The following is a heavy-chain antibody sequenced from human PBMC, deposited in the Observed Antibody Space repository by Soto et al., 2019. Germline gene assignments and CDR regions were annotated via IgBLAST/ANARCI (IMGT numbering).Heavy chain of an antibody. CDR3: ARALGSTWSFDP. Sequence: KTSETLSLTCAVSGASISSRNWWNWVRQPPGMGLEWIGEIDHSGNTNYNPSLKSRVTISVDKSKNQFSLKVTSVAAADTAVYYCARALGSTWSFDPWGQGTLVTSPQ. D-gene: IGHD6-13*01. CDR2: IDHSGNT. V-gene: IGHV4-4*02. J-gene: IGHJ5*02. CDR1: GASISSRNW.